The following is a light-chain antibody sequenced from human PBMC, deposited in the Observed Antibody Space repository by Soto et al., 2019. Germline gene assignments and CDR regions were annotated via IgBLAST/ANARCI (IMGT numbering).Light chain of an antibody. V-gene: IGLV2-14*01. J-gene: IGLJ1*01. CDR1: SRDIAGYNY. Sequence: LTQPASVSGSPGQSVTISCTGTSRDIAGYNYISWFQQHPGKAPKLLIYEVTARPSGVSNRFSGSKSGNTASLTISGLQAEDEADYYCTSYTSSSFYVFGTGTKVTVL. CDR2: EVT. CDR3: TSYTSSSFYV.